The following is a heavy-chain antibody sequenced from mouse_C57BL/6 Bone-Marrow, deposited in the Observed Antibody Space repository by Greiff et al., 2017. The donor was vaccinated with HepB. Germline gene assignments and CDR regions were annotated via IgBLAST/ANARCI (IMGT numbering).Heavy chain of an antibody. CDR1: GFTFSDYY. Sequence: EVKLMESGGGLVQPGGSLKLSCAASGFTFSDYYMYWVRQTPEKRLEWVAYISNGGGSTYYPDTVKGRFTISRDNAKNTLYLQMSRLKSEDTAMYYCARRDSNYWYFDVWGTGTTVTVSS. CDR2: ISNGGGST. J-gene: IGHJ1*03. D-gene: IGHD2-5*01. CDR3: ARRDSNYWYFDV. V-gene: IGHV5-12*01.